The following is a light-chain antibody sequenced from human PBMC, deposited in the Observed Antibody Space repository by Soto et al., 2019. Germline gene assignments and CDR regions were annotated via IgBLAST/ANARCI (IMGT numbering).Light chain of an antibody. CDR2: VGS. V-gene: IGKV1-39*01. CDR1: QSISSY. Sequence: DIQMTQSPSSLSASVGDRVTITCRASQSISSYLSWYQQKPGKAPKRLIYVGSTLQSGVPSRFSGSGSGTDFTITISSLQPEYFATYFCQQTYTTPFTFGGGTKVDVK. CDR3: QQTYTTPFT. J-gene: IGKJ4*01.